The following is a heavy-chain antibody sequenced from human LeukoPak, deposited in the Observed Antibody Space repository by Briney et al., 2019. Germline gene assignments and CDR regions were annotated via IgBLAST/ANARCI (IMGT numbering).Heavy chain of an antibody. D-gene: IGHD3-22*01. V-gene: IGHV1-46*01. CDR2: INPSGGST. Sequence: ASVKVSCKASGYTFTSYYMHWVRQAPGQGLEWMGIINPSGGSTSYAQKFQGRVTMTRDMSTSTVYMELSSLRSEDTAVYYCARVPPRYYDSSGYYPRYWYFDLWGRGTLVTVSS. J-gene: IGHJ2*01. CDR3: ARVPPRYYDSSGYYPRYWYFDL. CDR1: GYTFTSYY.